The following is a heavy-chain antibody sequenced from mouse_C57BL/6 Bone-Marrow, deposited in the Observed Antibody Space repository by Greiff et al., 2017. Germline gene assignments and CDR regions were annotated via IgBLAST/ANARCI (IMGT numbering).Heavy chain of an antibody. Sequence: EVKLVESGGGLVQPGGSLSLSCAASGFTFTDYYMSWVRQPPGKALEWLGFIRNKANGYTTEYSASVKGRFTISRDNSQSILYLQMNALRAEDSATDYCARWELTLDYGGQGTTLTVSS. CDR1: GFTFTDYY. CDR3: ARWELTLDY. D-gene: IGHD4-1*01. J-gene: IGHJ2*01. V-gene: IGHV7-3*01. CDR2: IRNKANGYTT.